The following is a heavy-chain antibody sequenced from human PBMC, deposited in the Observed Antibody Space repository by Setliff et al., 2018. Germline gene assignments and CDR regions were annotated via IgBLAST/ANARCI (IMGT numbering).Heavy chain of an antibody. CDR1: GYPFVGYF. J-gene: IGHJ4*02. Sequence: ASVKVSCKTSGYPFVGYFIYWMRQAPGQGLEWVGWIDPKSGRTKYAVKFQGRVTMTRDTSSSTIYMEVNSLASDDTAVYFCAKQGDLAFDYWGQGTQVTVSS. CDR3: AKQGDLAFDY. CDR2: IDPKSGRT. D-gene: IGHD3-16*01. V-gene: IGHV1-2*02.